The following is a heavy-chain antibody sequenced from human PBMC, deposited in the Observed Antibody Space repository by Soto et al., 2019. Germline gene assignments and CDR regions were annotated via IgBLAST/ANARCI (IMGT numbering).Heavy chain of an antibody. CDR1: GGSMNYYY. CDR2: IYHSGTA. D-gene: IGHD5-12*01. J-gene: IGHJ3*02. Sequence: QVQLRESVPGLVKPSETLSLTCSVSGGSMNYYYWSWIRQPPGKGLDGIGYIYHSGTAEYNPSLKSRVTLSFDTSKSQFSLKMISVTTAETAVYYCARDRAIISAPTKEYVFEIWGQGTMVTVSS. CDR3: ARDRAIISAPTKEYVFEI. V-gene: IGHV4-59*01.